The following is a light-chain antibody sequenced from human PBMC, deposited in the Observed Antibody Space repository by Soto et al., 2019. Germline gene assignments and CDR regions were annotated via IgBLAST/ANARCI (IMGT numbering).Light chain of an antibody. CDR3: QSYDSSLSGSNGV. CDR1: SSNIGAGYD. V-gene: IGLV1-40*01. CDR2: ANT. J-gene: IGLJ3*02. Sequence: QPVLTQPPSVSGAPGQRVTISCTGSSSNIGAGYDVHWYQQLPGTAPKLLIYANTNRPSGVPDRFSGSKSGTSASLAITGLQAEDEADYYCQSYDSSLSGSNGVFGGGTKVTVL.